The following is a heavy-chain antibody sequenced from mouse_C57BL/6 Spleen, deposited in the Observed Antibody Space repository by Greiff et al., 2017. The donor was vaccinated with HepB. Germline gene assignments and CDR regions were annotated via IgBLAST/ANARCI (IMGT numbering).Heavy chain of an antibody. Sequence: QVQLQQPGAELVKPGASVKLSCKASGYTFTSYWMHWVKQRPGQGLEWIGMIHPNSGSTNYNEKFKSKATLTVDKSSSTAYMQLSSLTAEDSAVYYCARTYSNYVWYFDVWGTGTTVTVAS. CDR3: ARTYSNYVWYFDV. CDR1: GYTFTSYW. V-gene: IGHV1-64*01. J-gene: IGHJ1*03. CDR2: IHPNSGST. D-gene: IGHD2-5*01.